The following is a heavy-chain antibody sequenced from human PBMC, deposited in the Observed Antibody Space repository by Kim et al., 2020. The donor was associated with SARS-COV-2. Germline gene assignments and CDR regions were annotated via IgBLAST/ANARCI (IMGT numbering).Heavy chain of an antibody. D-gene: IGHD3-22*01. CDR2: IWYDGSNK. J-gene: IGHJ2*01. V-gene: IGHV3-33*01. CDR1: GFTFSSYG. CDR3: ARDSALASLKVVITGPDWYFDL. Sequence: GGSLRLSCAASGFTFSSYGMHWVRQAPGKGLEWVAVIWYDGSNKYYADSVKGRFTISRDNSKNTLYLQTNSLRAEDTAVYYCARDSALASLKVVITGPDWYFDLWGRGTLVTVSS.